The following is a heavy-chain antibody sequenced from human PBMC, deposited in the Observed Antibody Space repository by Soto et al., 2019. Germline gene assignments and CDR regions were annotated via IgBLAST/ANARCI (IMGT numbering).Heavy chain of an antibody. CDR1: GDSVSSNSAA. D-gene: IGHD6-13*01. J-gene: IGHJ6*03. CDR2: TYSRSNLYN. CDR3: SRDGSSSWYKYYYYYLAV. Sequence: SPTLSLTCAISGDSVSSNSAAWNWIRQSPSRGLDCLGRTYSRSNLYNDYAVSVKTRITLNPDTSNNQFSLQLNSVTPEDTAVYSFSRDGSSSWYKYYYYYLAVWGKGTTVTVSS. V-gene: IGHV6-1*01.